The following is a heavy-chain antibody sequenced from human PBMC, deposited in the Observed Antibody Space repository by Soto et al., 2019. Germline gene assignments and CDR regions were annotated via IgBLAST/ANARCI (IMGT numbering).Heavy chain of an antibody. J-gene: IGHJ4*02. CDR3: ARAGSDYCSSTSCSLPHFDY. D-gene: IGHD2-2*01. CDR1: GGTFSSYA. V-gene: IGHV1-69*13. Sequence: ASVKVSCKASGGTFSSYAISWVRQAPGQGLEWMGGIIPIFGTANYAQKFQGRVTITADESTSTAYMELSSLRSEDTAVYYCARAGSDYCSSTSCSLPHFDYWGQGTMVTVYS. CDR2: IIPIFGTA.